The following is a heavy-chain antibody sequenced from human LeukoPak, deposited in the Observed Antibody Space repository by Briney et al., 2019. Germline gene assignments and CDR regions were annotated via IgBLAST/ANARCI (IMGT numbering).Heavy chain of an antibody. V-gene: IGHV4-4*07. CDR2: IYSTGST. CDR3: ARQIASAGTAGFDF. J-gene: IGHJ4*02. CDR1: GGSISSYY. D-gene: IGHD6-13*01. Sequence: SETLSLTCTVSGGSISSYYWSWIRQPAGKGLEWIGRIYSTGSTNYSPSLKSRDTMSVDTSKNQFSLRLRSVTAADTAVYYCARQIASAGTAGFDFWGQGALVTVSS.